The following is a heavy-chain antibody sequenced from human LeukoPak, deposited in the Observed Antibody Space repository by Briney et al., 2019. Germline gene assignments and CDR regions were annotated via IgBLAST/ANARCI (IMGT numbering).Heavy chain of an antibody. CDR1: GFTFSSYA. J-gene: IGHJ6*02. D-gene: IGHD5-18*01. CDR2: ISGSGGST. CDR3: AKDWGVGGGYRLWGPYYYYYGMDV. Sequence: PGASLRLSCAASGFTFSSYAMSWVRQAPGEGLEWVSAISGSGGSTYYADSVKGRFTISRDNSKNTLYLQMNSLRAEDTAVYYCAKDWGVGGGYRLWGPYYYYYGMDVWGQGTTVTVSS. V-gene: IGHV3-23*01.